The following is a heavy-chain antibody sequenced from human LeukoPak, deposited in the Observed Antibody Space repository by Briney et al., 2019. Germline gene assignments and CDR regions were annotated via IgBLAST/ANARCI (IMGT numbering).Heavy chain of an antibody. CDR3: ARVSSGIAPRQHIDY. D-gene: IGHD6-13*01. Sequence: GGSLRLSCAASGFTVSSNYMSWVRQAPGKGLEWVSVIYSGGSTYYADSVKGRFTISRDNSKNTLYLQMNSLRAEDTAVYYCARVSSGIAPRQHIDYWGQGTLVTVSS. V-gene: IGHV3-53*01. CDR2: IYSGGST. CDR1: GFTVSSNY. J-gene: IGHJ4*02.